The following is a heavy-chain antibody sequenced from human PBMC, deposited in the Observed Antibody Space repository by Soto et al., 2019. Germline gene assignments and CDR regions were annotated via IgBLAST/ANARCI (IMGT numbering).Heavy chain of an antibody. D-gene: IGHD3-16*01. J-gene: IGHJ6*02. V-gene: IGHV1-69*06. CDR3: ARDRIQLRLGKYSFNGMDV. CDR1: GGTFSDYA. Sequence: QVQLVQSGAEMRKPGSSLRVSCKASGGTFSDYAFSWVRQAPGQGLEWMGGIVPRFGSPNYAQKFGGRVTITADTYSSTVYMALSSLRFDATAVYFCARDRIQLRLGKYSFNGMDVWGQGTTIIVSS. CDR2: IVPRFGSP.